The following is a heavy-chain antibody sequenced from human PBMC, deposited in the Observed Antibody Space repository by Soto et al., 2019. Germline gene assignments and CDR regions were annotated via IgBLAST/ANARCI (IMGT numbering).Heavy chain of an antibody. Sequence: GGSLRLSCSASGFTFSSYAMHWVRQAPGKGLEYVSAISSNGGSTYYADSVKGRFTISRDNSKNTLYLQMSSLRAEDTAVYSCVKGWNSTHIPFDYWGQGTLVTVSS. CDR2: ISSNGGST. CDR3: VKGWNSTHIPFDY. V-gene: IGHV3-64D*06. CDR1: GFTFSSYA. J-gene: IGHJ4*02. D-gene: IGHD6-13*01.